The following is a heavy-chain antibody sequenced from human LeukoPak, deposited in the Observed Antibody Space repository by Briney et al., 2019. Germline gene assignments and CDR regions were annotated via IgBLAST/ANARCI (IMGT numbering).Heavy chain of an antibody. J-gene: IGHJ4*02. V-gene: IGHV3-30*04. CDR1: GFIFSSSV. CDR3: ARVVVSSSSDYFDY. D-gene: IGHD6-6*01. Sequence: GGSLILSCAASGFIFSSSVMHWVRQAPGKGLEWVAVISHDGGNKYYADSVKGRFTISRDNSKNTLYLQMNSLRAEDTAVYYCARVVVSSSSDYFDYWGQGTLVTVSS. CDR2: ISHDGGNK.